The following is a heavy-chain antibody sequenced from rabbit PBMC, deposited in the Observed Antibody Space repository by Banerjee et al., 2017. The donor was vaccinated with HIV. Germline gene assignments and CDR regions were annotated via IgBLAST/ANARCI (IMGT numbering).Heavy chain of an antibody. J-gene: IGHJ3*01. D-gene: IGHD1-1*01. CDR1: GFDFSSYYM. CDR2: INTSSGNT. Sequence: QEQLEETGGGLVQPGGSLTLSCKASGFDFSSYYMSWVRQAPGKGLEWIGCINTSSGNTVYASWAKGRFTISKTSSTTVTLQMTSLTAADTATYFCARAYVIGGTRLDLWGPGTLVTVS. V-gene: IGHV1S45*01. CDR3: ARAYVIGGTRLDL.